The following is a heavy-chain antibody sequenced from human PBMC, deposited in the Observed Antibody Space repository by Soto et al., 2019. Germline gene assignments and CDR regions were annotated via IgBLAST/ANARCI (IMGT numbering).Heavy chain of an antibody. J-gene: IGHJ6*03. Sequence: PSETLSLTCTVSGDSVNSNNVYWGWVRQPPGRRLEWIGNIYYSGSTNYNPSLKSRVTISVDTSKNQFSLKLSSVTAADTAVYYCATSAAAAGDYHYYYYMDVWAKGTTVTVSS. D-gene: IGHD6-13*01. CDR2: IYYSGST. CDR3: ATSAAAAGDYHYYYYMDV. V-gene: IGHV4-61*05. CDR1: GDSVNSNNVY.